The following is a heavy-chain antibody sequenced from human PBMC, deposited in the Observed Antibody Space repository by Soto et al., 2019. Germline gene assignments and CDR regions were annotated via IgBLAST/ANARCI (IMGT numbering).Heavy chain of an antibody. V-gene: IGHV3-23*01. CDR3: AKDLMYGGNPGYYYYYGMDV. Sequence: EGQLLESGGGLVQRGGSLRLSCVASEFTFSTYAMSWVRQAPGKGLEWVSGLSGSGDTTYYADSVKGRFTISRDNSANALYLEMSGLRAEDTAVYFCAKDLMYGGNPGYYYYYGMDVWGQGTTVTVS. CDR1: EFTFSTYA. CDR2: LSGSGDTT. D-gene: IGHD2-2*01. J-gene: IGHJ6*02.